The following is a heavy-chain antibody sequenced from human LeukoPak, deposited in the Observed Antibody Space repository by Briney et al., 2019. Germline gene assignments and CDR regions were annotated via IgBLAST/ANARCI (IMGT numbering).Heavy chain of an antibody. CDR3: ATGLWFGKYLDV. D-gene: IGHD3-10*01. Sequence: ASVKVSFKASGYTFTSYYMHWVRQAPGQGLEWMGIIKPSGGSTSYAQKFQGRVTMTRDTSTSTVYMELSSLRSEDTAVYYCATGLWFGKYLDVGGKGTTVTISS. J-gene: IGHJ6*04. CDR1: GYTFTSYY. V-gene: IGHV1-46*01. CDR2: IKPSGGST.